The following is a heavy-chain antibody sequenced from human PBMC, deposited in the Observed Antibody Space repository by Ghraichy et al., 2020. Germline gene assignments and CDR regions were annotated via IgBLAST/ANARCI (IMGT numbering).Heavy chain of an antibody. J-gene: IGHJ5*02. CDR2: IYYGGRT. Sequence: SETLSLTCDVSGGSISKDDGDSWSWIRQTPGKGLEWIGNIYYGGRTSYNPSLKSRVIISQDTSKKVFSLEMNAVTAADTGVYYCARGVLGYCSGARCHSWFNPWGRGTLVTVSS. V-gene: IGHV4-30-2*01. D-gene: IGHD2-15*01. CDR1: GGSISKDDGDS. CDR3: ARGVLGYCSGARCHSWFNP.